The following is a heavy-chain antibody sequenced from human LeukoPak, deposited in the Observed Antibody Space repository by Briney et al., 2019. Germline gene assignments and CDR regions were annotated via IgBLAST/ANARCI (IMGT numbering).Heavy chain of an antibody. Sequence: GSLSLSCAVSGFPFSSYWMSWVRQAPGKGLEWVANIKEDGSAKDHVDSVKGRFTISRDNAKNSLSLQMNSLRAEDTAVYYCARVYSSSSGKNAFDFWGQGTLVTVSS. J-gene: IGHJ3*01. CDR3: ARVYSSSSGKNAFDF. V-gene: IGHV3-7*03. CDR2: IKEDGSAK. D-gene: IGHD6-6*01. CDR1: GFPFSSYW.